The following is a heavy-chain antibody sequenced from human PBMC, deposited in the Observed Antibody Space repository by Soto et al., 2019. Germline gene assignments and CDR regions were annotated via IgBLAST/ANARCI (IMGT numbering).Heavy chain of an antibody. CDR2: ISGRGGVT. CDR1: GFTFRNQD. D-gene: IGHD3-10*01. Sequence: EVQLLESGGGLVQPGGSLRLTCVGSGFTFRNQDMRWVRQAPGKGLEWVSGISGRGGVTYYADSVKGRFTISRDNSKNTLYLQMNNLSANDTAVYYGAKDRQFRSYYGRAGHYNDWGQGTLVTVSS. V-gene: IGHV3-23*01. J-gene: IGHJ4*02. CDR3: AKDRQFRSYYGRAGHYND.